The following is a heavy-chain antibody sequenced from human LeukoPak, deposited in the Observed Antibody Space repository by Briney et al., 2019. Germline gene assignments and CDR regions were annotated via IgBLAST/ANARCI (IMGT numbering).Heavy chain of an antibody. V-gene: IGHV3-11*04. CDR2: ISSDGKTI. CDR3: ATLPADCAEPRAFEY. J-gene: IGHJ4*02. Sequence: PGGSLRLSCEGSGFIFNNAWMSWIRQAPGKGLEWLSYISSDGKTIFYAGCLRGRFTISRDDAHKSVFLQMNRLTVDDTALYYCATLPADCAEPRAFEYWGQGALVTVSS. CDR1: GFIFNNAW. D-gene: IGHD2-21*02.